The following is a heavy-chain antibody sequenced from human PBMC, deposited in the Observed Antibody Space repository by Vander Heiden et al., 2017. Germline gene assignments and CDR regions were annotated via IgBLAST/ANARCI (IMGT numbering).Heavy chain of an antibody. V-gene: IGHV4-34*01. Sequence: QVQLQQWGAGLLKPSETLSLTCAVYGGSFSGYYWSWIRQPPGQGLAWIGEINQSGSPNYNPSPKRRVTIQGATPKTRSSLSRGSVPPADPPVIYWARGKPGTPPGGGGSFVLWGGAPWSLSPQ. J-gene: IGHJ2*01. CDR3: ARGKPGTPPGGGGSFVL. CDR1: GGSFSGYY. CDR2: INQSGSP. D-gene: IGHD3-16*01.